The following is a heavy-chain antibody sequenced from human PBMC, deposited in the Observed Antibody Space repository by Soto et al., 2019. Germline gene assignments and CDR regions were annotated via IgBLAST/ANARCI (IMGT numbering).Heavy chain of an antibody. J-gene: IGHJ4*01. CDR2: ISYDGSNK. V-gene: IGHV3-30-3*01. D-gene: IGHD3-22*01. CDR3: ARELPYYYDSSGYYVWYSDY. CDR1: GFTFSSYA. Sequence: SLRLSCAASGFTFSSYAMRWVRQAPGKGLEWVAVISYDGSNKYYADSVKGRFTISRDNSKNTLYLQMNSLRAEDTAVYYCARELPYYYDSSGYYVWYSDY.